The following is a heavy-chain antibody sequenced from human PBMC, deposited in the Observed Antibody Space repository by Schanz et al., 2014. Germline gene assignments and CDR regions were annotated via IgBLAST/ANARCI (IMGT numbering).Heavy chain of an antibody. Sequence: QVQLVDSGGGLVKPGGSLRLSCATSGFTLNNAWMNWVRQAPGKGLQWVSYVSSSSSYTHYADSVKGRFTISRDNSKNTLYLQMNSLRAEDTAVYYCARIGGSVFDYWAQGTLVTVSS. V-gene: IGHV3-11*05. CDR1: GFTLNNAW. D-gene: IGHD3-10*01. CDR3: ARIGGSVFDY. CDR2: VSSSSSYT. J-gene: IGHJ4*02.